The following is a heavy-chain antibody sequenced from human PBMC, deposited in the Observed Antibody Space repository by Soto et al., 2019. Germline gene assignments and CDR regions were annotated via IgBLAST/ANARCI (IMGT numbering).Heavy chain of an antibody. V-gene: IGHV3-74*01. Sequence: PGGSLRLSCTVSGFTFSSYWIHWVRQAPGKGLVWVSRINSDGSSTTYADSVKGRFTISRDNAKNTLYLQMTSLRAEDTAVYYCARVSREVVPAAIDYWGQGTLVTVSS. D-gene: IGHD2-2*01. CDR3: ARVSREVVPAAIDY. CDR2: INSDGSST. CDR1: GFTFSSYW. J-gene: IGHJ4*02.